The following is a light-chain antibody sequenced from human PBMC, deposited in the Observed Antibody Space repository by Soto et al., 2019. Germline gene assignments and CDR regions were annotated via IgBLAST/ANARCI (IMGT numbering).Light chain of an antibody. V-gene: IGLV2-14*01. CDR1: FSDVGGYDY. CDR3: SSHTSGSTRV. J-gene: IGLJ1*01. CDR2: EVT. Sequence: QSVLTQPASVSGSPGQSIAISCTGTFSDVGGYDYVSWYRQHPDKAPKLMIYEVTKRPSGVSNRFSGSKSGNTASLTISGLQPEDEADYYCSSHTSGSTRVFGSGTKLTVL.